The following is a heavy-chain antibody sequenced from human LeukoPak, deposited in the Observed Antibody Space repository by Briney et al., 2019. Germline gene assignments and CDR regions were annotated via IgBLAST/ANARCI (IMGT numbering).Heavy chain of an antibody. CDR2: ISYDGSNK. CDR1: GFTFSSYA. D-gene: IGHD6-19*01. J-gene: IGHJ4*02. CDR3: AREMSSGWFDY. Sequence: GGSLRLSCAASGFTFSSYAMHWVRQAPGKGPEWVAVISYDGSNKYYADSVKGRFTISRDNSKNTLYLQMNSLRAEDTAVYYCAREMSSGWFDYWGQGTLVTVSS. V-gene: IGHV3-30-3*01.